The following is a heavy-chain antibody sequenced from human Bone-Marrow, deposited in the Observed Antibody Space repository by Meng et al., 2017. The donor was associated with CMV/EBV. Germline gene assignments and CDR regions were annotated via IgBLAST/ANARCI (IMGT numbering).Heavy chain of an antibody. Sequence: GESLKISCAASGFTFSSYGMHWVRQAPGKGLEWVAFIRYDGSNKYYADSVKGRFTISRDNSKNTLYLQMNSLRAEDTAVYYCARDLFSVGYYYYGMDVWGQGTTVTVSS. CDR2: IRYDGSNK. J-gene: IGHJ6*02. CDR1: GFTFSSYG. CDR3: ARDLFSVGYYYYGMDV. V-gene: IGHV3-30*02. D-gene: IGHD2-15*01.